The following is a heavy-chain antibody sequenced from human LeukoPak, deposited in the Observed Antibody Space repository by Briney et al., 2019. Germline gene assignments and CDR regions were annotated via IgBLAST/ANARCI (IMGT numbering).Heavy chain of an antibody. D-gene: IGHD3-3*01. J-gene: IGHJ5*02. CDR3: ARRGLRFLESVKYSWFDP. Sequence: PSETLSLTCTLSGGSITSTTYYWGWIRQPPGTGLEWIGEINHSGSTNYNPSLKSRVTISVDTSKSQFSLKLSSVTAADTAIYFCARRGLRFLESVKYSWFDPWGQGTLVTVSS. CDR1: GGSITSTTYY. V-gene: IGHV4-39*07. CDR2: INHSGST.